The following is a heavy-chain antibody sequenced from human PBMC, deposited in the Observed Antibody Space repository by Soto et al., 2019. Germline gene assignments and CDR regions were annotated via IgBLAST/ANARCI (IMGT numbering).Heavy chain of an antibody. J-gene: IGHJ6*02. Sequence: SETLSLTCTVSGGSISSYYWSWIRQPPGKGLEWIGYIYYSGSTNYNPSLKSRVTISVDTSKNQFSLKLSSVTAADTAVYYCARGGYGVVIHWNYYYGMDVWGQGTTVTVSS. D-gene: IGHD3-3*01. V-gene: IGHV4-59*08. CDR2: IYYSGST. CDR1: GGSISSYY. CDR3: ARGGYGVVIHWNYYYGMDV.